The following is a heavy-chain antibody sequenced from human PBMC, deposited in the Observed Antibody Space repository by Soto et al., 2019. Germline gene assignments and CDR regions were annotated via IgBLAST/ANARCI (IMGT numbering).Heavy chain of an antibody. J-gene: IGHJ4*02. CDR1: GGSFSGYY. CDR3: ARGPPGVLTGYYHFDY. CDR2: INHSGST. D-gene: IGHD3-9*01. V-gene: IGHV4-34*01. Sequence: SETLSLTCAVYGGSFSGYYWSWIRQPPGKGLEWIGEINHSGSTNYNPSLKSRVTISVDTSKNQFSLKLSSVTAADTAVYYCARGPPGVLTGYYHFDYWGQGTLVTVSS.